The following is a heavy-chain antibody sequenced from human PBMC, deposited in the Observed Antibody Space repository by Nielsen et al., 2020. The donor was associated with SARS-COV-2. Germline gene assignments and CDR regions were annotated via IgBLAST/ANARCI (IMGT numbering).Heavy chain of an antibody. CDR2: ISGDSNYI. CDR1: GFTFSDYS. V-gene: IGHV3-21*01. Sequence: GESLKISCTGSGFTFSDYSMNWVRQAPGKGLEWVASISGDSNYIFYSELVKGRFTVSRDNGKNSLYLQMNTLRSEDTALYYCTRGFYSQSDYWGQGTLVTVPS. CDR3: TRGFYSQSDY. J-gene: IGHJ4*02. D-gene: IGHD2-15*01.